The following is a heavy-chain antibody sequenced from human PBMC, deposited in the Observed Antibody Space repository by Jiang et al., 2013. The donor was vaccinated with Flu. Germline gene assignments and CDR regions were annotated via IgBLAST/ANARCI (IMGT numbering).Heavy chain of an antibody. CDR3: AKAASLTDQLLHETFDP. CDR1: GFTFSSYA. Sequence: VQLLESGGGLVQPGGSLRLSCAASGFTFSSYAMSWVRQAPGKGLEWVSAISGSGGSTYYADSVKGRFTISRDNSKNTLYLQMNSLRAEDTAVYYCAKAASLTDQLLHETFDPWGQGTLVTVSS. CDR2: ISGSGGST. J-gene: IGHJ5*02. V-gene: IGHV3-23*01. D-gene: IGHD2-2*01.